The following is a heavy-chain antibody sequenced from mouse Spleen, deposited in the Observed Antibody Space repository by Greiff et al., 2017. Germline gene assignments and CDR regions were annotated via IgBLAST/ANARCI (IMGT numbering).Heavy chain of an antibody. CDR1: GYTFTSYW. V-gene: IGHV1-64*01. D-gene: IGHD1-1*01. CDR2: IHPNSGST. J-gene: IGHJ3*01. CDR3: ARGGYGSSYRVFAY. Sequence: QVQLQQPGAELVKPGASVKLSCKASGYTFTSYWMHWVKQRPGQGLEWIGMIHPNSGSTNYNEKFKSKATLTVDKSSSTAYMQLSSLTSEDSAVYYCARGGYGSSYRVFAYWGQGTLVTVSA.